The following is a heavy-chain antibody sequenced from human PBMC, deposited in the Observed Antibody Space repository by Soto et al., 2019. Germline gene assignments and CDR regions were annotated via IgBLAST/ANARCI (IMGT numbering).Heavy chain of an antibody. J-gene: IGHJ4*02. V-gene: IGHV3-23*01. CDR3: AKGEAVLWFGESDSFDY. D-gene: IGHD3-10*01. CDR2: ISGSGGST. Sequence: EVQLLESGGGFVQPGGSLRLSCAASGFTFSSYAMSWVRQAPGKGLEWVSAISGSGGSTYYADSVKGRFTISRDNSKSTLALQMNSLRAEDTAVYYCAKGEAVLWFGESDSFDYWGQGTLVTVS. CDR1: GFTFSSYA.